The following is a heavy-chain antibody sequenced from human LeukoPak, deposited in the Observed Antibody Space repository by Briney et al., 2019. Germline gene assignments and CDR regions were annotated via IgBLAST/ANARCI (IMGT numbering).Heavy chain of an antibody. CDR2: IYPGDADN. V-gene: IGHV5-51*01. D-gene: IGHD2-2*01. J-gene: IGHJ6*04. CDR3: ARHGGGIVVVPAAKGGMDA. Sequence: GGSLKISCKGSGYRFTSYWIGWVRQMPGKGLEGMGIIYPGDADNRYRPSFQGQVTISADKSISTAYLQLSSLKASDTAMYYCARHGGGIVVVPAAKGGMDAWGKGTTVTVSS. CDR1: GYRFTSYW.